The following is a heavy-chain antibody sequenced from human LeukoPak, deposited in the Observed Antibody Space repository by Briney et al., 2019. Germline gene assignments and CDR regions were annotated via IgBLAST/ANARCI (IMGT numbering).Heavy chain of an antibody. CDR3: AKVVVIRGEPFDAFDI. V-gene: IGHV5-51*01. CDR1: GYSFTSYW. Sequence: KPGKSLKISCKGSGYSFTSYWIGWVRQMPGKGLEWMGIIYPGDSDTRYSPSFQGQVTISADKSISTAYLQWSSLKASDTAMYYCAKVVVIRGEPFDAFDIWGQGTMVTVSS. J-gene: IGHJ3*02. D-gene: IGHD3-22*01. CDR2: IYPGDSDT.